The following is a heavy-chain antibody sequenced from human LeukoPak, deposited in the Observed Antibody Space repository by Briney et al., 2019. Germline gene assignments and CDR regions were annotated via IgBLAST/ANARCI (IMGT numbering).Heavy chain of an antibody. CDR1: GFTVSSNY. CDR3: ATQRGSYPWGTDFDY. Sequence: GGSLRLSCAASGFTVSSNYMSWVRQGPGKGLEWVSVIYRGGSTYYADSVKGRFTISRDNSKNTLYLQMNSLRTEDTAVYYCATQRGSYPWGTDFDYWGQGTLVTVSS. V-gene: IGHV3-66*01. D-gene: IGHD3-16*01. J-gene: IGHJ4*02. CDR2: IYRGGST.